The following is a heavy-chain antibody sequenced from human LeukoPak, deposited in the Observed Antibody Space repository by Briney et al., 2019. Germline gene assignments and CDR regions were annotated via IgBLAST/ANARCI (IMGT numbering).Heavy chain of an antibody. CDR3: ARAHDYGDFHFDY. CDR1: GGSINNYY. CDR2: IYYSGST. V-gene: IGHV4-39*07. D-gene: IGHD4-17*01. Sequence: SETLSLTCTVSGGSINNYYWGWIRQPPGKGLEWIGSIYYSGSTYYNPSLKSRVTISVDTSKNQFSLKLSSVTAADTAVYYCARAHDYGDFHFDYWGQGTLVTVSS. J-gene: IGHJ4*02.